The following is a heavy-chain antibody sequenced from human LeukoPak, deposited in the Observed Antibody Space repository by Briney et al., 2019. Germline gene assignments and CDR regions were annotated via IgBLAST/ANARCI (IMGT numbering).Heavy chain of an antibody. CDR2: ISGSGGST. CDR3: AKDRWSGWYEGSFDY. Sequence: PGGSLRLSCAASGFTFSSYAMSWVRQAPGKGLEWVSAISGSGGSTYYADSVKGRFTISRDNSKNTLYLQMNSLRAEDTAVYYCAKDRWSGWYEGSFDYWGQGTLVTVSS. D-gene: IGHD6-19*01. CDR1: GFTFSSYA. J-gene: IGHJ4*02. V-gene: IGHV3-23*01.